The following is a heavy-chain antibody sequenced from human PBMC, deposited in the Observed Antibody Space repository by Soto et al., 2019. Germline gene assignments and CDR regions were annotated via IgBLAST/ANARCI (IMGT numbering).Heavy chain of an antibody. J-gene: IGHJ5*02. V-gene: IGHV3-30*18. Sequence: GGSLRLSCAASGFTFSSYDMHWVRQAPGKGLEWVAVISYDGSNKYYGDSVKGRFTISRDNSKNTLYLQMNSLRAEDTAVYYCAKEALRIVAVYNWFDPWGQGTLVTVSS. CDR1: GFTFSSYD. CDR3: AKEALRIVAVYNWFDP. CDR2: ISYDGSNK. D-gene: IGHD5-12*01.